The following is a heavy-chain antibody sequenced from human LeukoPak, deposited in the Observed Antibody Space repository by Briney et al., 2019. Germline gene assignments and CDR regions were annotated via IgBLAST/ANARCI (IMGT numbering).Heavy chain of an antibody. V-gene: IGHV4-34*01. CDR3: ARHVSSGWSPFDY. CDR2: INHSGNT. CDR1: GGSFSGYY. Sequence: SETLSLTCAVYGGSFSGYYWSWIRQPPGKGLEWIGEINHSGNTNYNPSLKSRVTISVDTSKNQFSLKLTSVTAADTAVYYCARHVSSGWSPFDYWGQGTLVTVS. D-gene: IGHD6-19*01. J-gene: IGHJ4*02.